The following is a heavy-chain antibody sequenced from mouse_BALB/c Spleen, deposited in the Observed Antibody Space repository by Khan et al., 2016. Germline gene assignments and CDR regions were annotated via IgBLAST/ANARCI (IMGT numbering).Heavy chain of an antibody. Sequence: EVQLQESGPGLVKPSQSLSLTCSVTGYSITSGYYWNWIRQFPGNNLEWMGYISYDGSNNYNPSLKNRISIARDTSKNQFFLKLNSVTTEDTATYYGARLRRVYAMDSWGQGTSVTVSS. CDR3: ARLRRVYAMDS. V-gene: IGHV3-6*02. CDR1: GYSITSGYY. D-gene: IGHD2-12*01. CDR2: ISYDGSN. J-gene: IGHJ4*01.